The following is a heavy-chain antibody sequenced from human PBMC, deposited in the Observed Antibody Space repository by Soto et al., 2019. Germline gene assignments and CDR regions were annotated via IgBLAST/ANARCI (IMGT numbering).Heavy chain of an antibody. V-gene: IGHV3-30-3*01. J-gene: IGHJ4*02. CDR2: ISYDGSNK. CDR1: GFTFSSYA. D-gene: IGHD3-10*01. CDR3: ARGHVLWWVTDGY. Sequence: QVQLVESGGGVVQPGRSLRLSCAASGFTFSSYAMHWVRQAPGKGLEWVAVISYDGSNKYYADSVKGRFTISRDNSKNTVYLQMNSLRAEDTAVYYGARGHVLWWVTDGYWGQGTLVTVSS.